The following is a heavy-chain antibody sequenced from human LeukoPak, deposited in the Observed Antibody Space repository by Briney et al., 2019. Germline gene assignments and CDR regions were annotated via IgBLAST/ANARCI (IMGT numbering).Heavy chain of an antibody. CDR2: IRYDGNNK. Sequence: GRSLRLSCGATGFTVSNYGMLWVRQAPGKGLEWVAFIRYDGNNKLYAHSMQGRFTPSRDNSNNTLYLHHTSLRAEDTAVYYCVKDNPLHYWGQGTLVIVSS. J-gene: IGHJ4*02. CDR1: GFTVSNYG. D-gene: IGHD1-14*01. CDR3: VKDNPLHY. V-gene: IGHV3-30*02.